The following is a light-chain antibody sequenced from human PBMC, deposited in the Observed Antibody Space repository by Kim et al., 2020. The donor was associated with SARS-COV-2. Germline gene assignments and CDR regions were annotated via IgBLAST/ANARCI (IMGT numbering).Light chain of an antibody. CDR1: QSVSSSY. CDR3: QQYGTTPPYT. Sequence: IVLTQSPGTLSLSPGERATLSCRASQSVSSSYLAWYQQRPGQAPRLLISGASKRAAGIPDRFSGSGSGTDFTLIISRLEPEDFAVYYCQQYGTTPPYTFGQGTKVDIK. J-gene: IGKJ2*01. CDR2: GAS. V-gene: IGKV3-20*01.